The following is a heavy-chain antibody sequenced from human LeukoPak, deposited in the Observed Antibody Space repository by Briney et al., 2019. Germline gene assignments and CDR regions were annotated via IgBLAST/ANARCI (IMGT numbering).Heavy chain of an antibody. J-gene: IGHJ5*02. Sequence: SETLSLTCTVSGGYFSGYYWSWIRQPAGKGLEWIGRMHTGGTTNYNPSLQSRVIMSVDVSKSQLYLNLTSVTAADTAVYYCARDTHYDFWGGYLNCFDPWGQGAQVTVPS. V-gene: IGHV4-4*07. D-gene: IGHD3-3*01. CDR1: GGYFSGYY. CDR2: MHTGGTT. CDR3: ARDTHYDFWGGYLNCFDP.